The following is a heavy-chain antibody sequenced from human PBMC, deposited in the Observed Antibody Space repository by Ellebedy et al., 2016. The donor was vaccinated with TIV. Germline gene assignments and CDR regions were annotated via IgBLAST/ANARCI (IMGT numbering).Heavy chain of an antibody. CDR3: ASQGSDSSWSVSGNWFDP. CDR2: INPDSGGT. D-gene: IGHD6-13*01. Sequence: ASVKVSCKTSGYVFTADYIHWVRQAPGQGSEGMGWINPDSGGTNLPQKFQGRVTMTRETSISTAYMELSRLRSDDTVVYYCASQGSDSSWSVSGNWFDPWGQGTLVTVSS. CDR1: GYVFTADY. J-gene: IGHJ5*02. V-gene: IGHV1-2*02.